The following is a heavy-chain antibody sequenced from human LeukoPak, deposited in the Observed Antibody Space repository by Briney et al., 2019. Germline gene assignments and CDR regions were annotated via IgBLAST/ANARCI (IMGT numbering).Heavy chain of an antibody. J-gene: IGHJ4*02. D-gene: IGHD6-13*01. CDR2: ISAYNGNT. V-gene: IGHV1-18*01. Sequence: ASVKVSCKASGYTFTSYGISWVRQAPGQGLEWMGWISAYNGNTNYAQKLQGRVTMTTDTSMSTAYMELRRLGSDDPAVYYCARDNLAGIAAAGFPLFDYWGQGTLVTVSS. CDR3: ARDNLAGIAAAGFPLFDY. CDR1: GYTFTSYG.